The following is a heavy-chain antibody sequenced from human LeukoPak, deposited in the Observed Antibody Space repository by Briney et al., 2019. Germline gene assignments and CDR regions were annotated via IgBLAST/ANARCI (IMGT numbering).Heavy chain of an antibody. CDR1: GYIFTGYY. CDR3: ATAMVTGRYYYYNGMDV. J-gene: IGHJ6*02. D-gene: IGHD5-18*01. CDR2: INPNSGGT. V-gene: IGHV1-2*02. Sequence: APVLLSCKASGYIFTGYYMHWVRQAPGQGLEWMGWINPNSGGTGYAQSFQGRVTMTRDTSISTATMGLSRLTSDDTAVYYCATAMVTGRYYYYNGMDVWGQGTTVTVSS.